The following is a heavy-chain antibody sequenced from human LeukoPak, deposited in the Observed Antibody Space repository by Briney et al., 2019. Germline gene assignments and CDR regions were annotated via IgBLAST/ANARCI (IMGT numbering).Heavy chain of an antibody. Sequence: GASVKVSCKAPGYTFTGYYMHWVRQAPGQGLEWMGWINPNSGGTNYAQKFQGRVTMTRGTSISTAYMELSRLRSDDTAVYYCARGSDDFWSGYSPSYWGQGTLVTVSS. CDR3: ARGSDDFWSGYSPSY. J-gene: IGHJ4*02. V-gene: IGHV1-2*02. CDR1: GYTFTGYY. CDR2: INPNSGGT. D-gene: IGHD3-3*01.